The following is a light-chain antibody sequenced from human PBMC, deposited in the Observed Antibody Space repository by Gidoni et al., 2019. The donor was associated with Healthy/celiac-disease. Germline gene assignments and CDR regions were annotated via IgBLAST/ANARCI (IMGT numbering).Light chain of an antibody. J-gene: IGKJ1*01. Sequence: EIVLTQSPGTLSLSPGERATLSCRASQSVTSSYLAWYQQKPAQAPRLLIYGASSRATGIPDRFSGSGSGTDFTLTISRLEPEDFAVYYCQQYGSSPLAFXXXTKVEIK. CDR1: QSVTSSY. CDR3: QQYGSSPLA. V-gene: IGKV3-20*01. CDR2: GAS.